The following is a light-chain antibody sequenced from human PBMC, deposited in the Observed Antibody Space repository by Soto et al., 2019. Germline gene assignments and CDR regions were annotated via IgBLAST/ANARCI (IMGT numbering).Light chain of an antibody. V-gene: IGKV3D-15*01. J-gene: IGKJ1*01. CDR2: GTS. CDR1: QSVSSN. Sequence: ELVMTQSPATLSVFPGDRATLSCRASQSVSSNLAWYRQKPGQAPRLLIYGTSSRAAGIPARFSGSGSGTEFTLTISSLQSEDFAVYYCQQYSSWPPGTFGQGTKVEIK. CDR3: QQYSSWPPGT.